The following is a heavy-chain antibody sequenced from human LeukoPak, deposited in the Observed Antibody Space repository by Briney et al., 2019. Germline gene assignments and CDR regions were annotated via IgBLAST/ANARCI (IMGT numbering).Heavy chain of an antibody. D-gene: IGHD4-11*01. V-gene: IGHV4-39*01. CDR2: IYCSGRT. CDR1: GASISSSGYY. Sequence: SETLSLTCTVSGASISSSGYYWVWIRQPPGKGLEWIGSIYCSGRTYYNPSLKSRVTISVDTSKNQFSLKLSSVTAADTAVYYCARRYSNYFIDYWGQGTLVTVSS. J-gene: IGHJ4*02. CDR3: ARRYSNYFIDY.